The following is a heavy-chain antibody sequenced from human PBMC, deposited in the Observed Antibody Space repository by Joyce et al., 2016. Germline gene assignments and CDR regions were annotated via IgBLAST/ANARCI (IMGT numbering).Heavy chain of an antibody. CDR1: GYTFTSHG. CDR2: VSTYTGNT. CDR3: ARACPGSTCYSIY. J-gene: IGHJ4*02. D-gene: IGHD2-15*01. V-gene: IGHV1-18*03. Sequence: QVQLVQSGAEVKKTGASVKVSCKASGYTFTSHGISWMRQAPGQGLEWMGWVSTYTGNTDYAQNVQCIVTMTTDPSTSTAYMELRSLRSDDMAMYYCARACPGSTCYSIYWGQGTLVTVSP.